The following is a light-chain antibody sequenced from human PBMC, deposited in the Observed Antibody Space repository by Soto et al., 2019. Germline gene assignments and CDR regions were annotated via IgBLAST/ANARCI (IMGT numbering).Light chain of an antibody. V-gene: IGKV3-20*01. CDR3: QQYGRSST. J-gene: IGKJ1*01. Sequence: IVLTQAPGTLSLSPGERAILSGRASQSVRGSYLAWYQQKPGQAPRLLIFGAASRATGIPDRFSGRGSGTDFTLTISRLEPEDFAVYYCQQYGRSSTFGQGTKVDIK. CDR1: QSVRGSY. CDR2: GAA.